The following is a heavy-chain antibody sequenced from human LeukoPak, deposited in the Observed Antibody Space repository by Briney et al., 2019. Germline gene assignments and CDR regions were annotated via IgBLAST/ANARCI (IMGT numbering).Heavy chain of an antibody. J-gene: IGHJ5*02. V-gene: IGHV3-21*01. CDR3: ASGTTWFDP. CDR2: ISSSSSYI. CDR1: GGSISSSS. Sequence: ETLSLTCTVSGGSISSSSYYWGWIRQRPGKGLEWVSSISSSSSYIYYADSVKGRFTISRDNAKNSLYLQMNSLRAEDTAVYYCASGTTWFDPWGQGTLVTVSS. D-gene: IGHD1-1*01.